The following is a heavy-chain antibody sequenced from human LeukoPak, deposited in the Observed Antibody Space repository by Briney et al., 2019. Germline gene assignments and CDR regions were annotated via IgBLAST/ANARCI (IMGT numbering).Heavy chain of an antibody. Sequence: SVKVSCKASGGTFSSYAISWVRQAPGQGLEWMGGIIPIFGTSNYAQKFQGRVTITADESTSTAYMELSSLRSEDTAVYYCASSGGWYNWFDPWGQGTLVTVSS. CDR2: IIPIFGTS. V-gene: IGHV1-69*01. CDR3: ASSGGWYNWFDP. D-gene: IGHD6-19*01. J-gene: IGHJ5*02. CDR1: GGTFSSYA.